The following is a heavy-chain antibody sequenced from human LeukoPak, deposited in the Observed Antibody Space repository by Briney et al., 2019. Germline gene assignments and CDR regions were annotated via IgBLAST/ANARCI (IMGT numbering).Heavy chain of an antibody. J-gene: IGHJ4*02. CDR3: AREYNWNDLDY. V-gene: IGHV1-2*06. CDR1: GYTFTSNY. CDR2: INPNSGGT. Sequence: ASVKVSCKASGYTFTSNYMHWVRQAPGQGLEWMGRINPNSGGTNYAQKFQGRVTMTRDTSISTAYMGLSRLRSDDTAVYYCAREYNWNDLDYWGQGTLVTVSS. D-gene: IGHD1-1*01.